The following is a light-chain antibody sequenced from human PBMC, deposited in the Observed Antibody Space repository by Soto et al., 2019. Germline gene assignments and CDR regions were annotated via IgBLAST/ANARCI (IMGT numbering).Light chain of an antibody. Sequence: EIVMTQSPATLSVSPGERATLSCRASQSVGSNLAWYQQKPGQAPRLLIYGASTRATGIPSRFSGRGSGTEFTLTISSLQSEDLAVYFCQQYNNWRPITFGQGTRLEIK. CDR1: QSVGSN. V-gene: IGKV3-15*01. J-gene: IGKJ5*01. CDR3: QQYNNWRPIT. CDR2: GAS.